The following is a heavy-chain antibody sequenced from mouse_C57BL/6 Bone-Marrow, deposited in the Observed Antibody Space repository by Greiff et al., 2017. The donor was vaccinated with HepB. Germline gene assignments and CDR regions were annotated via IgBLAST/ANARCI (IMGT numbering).Heavy chain of an antibody. D-gene: IGHD1-1*01. V-gene: IGHV1-69*01. Sequence: QVQLQQPGAELVMPGASVKLSCKASGYTFTSYWMHWVKQRPGQGLEWIGEIDPSDSYTNYNQKFKGKSTLTVDKSSSTAYMQLSSLTSEDSAVYYCARDPYYYGSRLYWYFDVWGTGTTVTVSS. CDR1: GYTFTSYW. CDR3: ARDPYYYGSRLYWYFDV. J-gene: IGHJ1*03. CDR2: IDPSDSYT.